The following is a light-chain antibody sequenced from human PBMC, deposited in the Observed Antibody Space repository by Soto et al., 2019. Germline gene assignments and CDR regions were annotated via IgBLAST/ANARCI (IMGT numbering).Light chain of an antibody. V-gene: IGKV1-33*01. Sequence: DIQLTQSPSSLSASVGDRVTITCQASQDISNHLNWYQQKPGKAPNLLIYDASDLETGVPSRFSGGGSGTEFTLTISSLQPDDFATYYCQQYNSYPYTFGQGTRLEIK. CDR2: DAS. CDR1: QDISNH. J-gene: IGKJ5*01. CDR3: QQYNSYPYT.